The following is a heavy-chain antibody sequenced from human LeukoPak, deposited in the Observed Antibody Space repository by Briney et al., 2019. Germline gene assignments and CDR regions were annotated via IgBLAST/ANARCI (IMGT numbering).Heavy chain of an antibody. Sequence: PGGSLRLSCAASGFTFSSYAMSWDRQAPGKGLEWVSAISGSGTSTWYADSVKGRFTISRDNSNNTLYLQMNSLRADDTAEYYCAKGSAVIRPYYFDYWGQGTLVIVSS. CDR2: ISGSGTST. CDR1: GFTFSSYA. D-gene: IGHD6-13*01. V-gene: IGHV3-23*01. CDR3: AKGSAVIRPYYFDY. J-gene: IGHJ4*02.